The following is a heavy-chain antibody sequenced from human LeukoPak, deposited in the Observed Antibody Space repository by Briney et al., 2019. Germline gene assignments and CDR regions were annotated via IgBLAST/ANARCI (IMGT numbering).Heavy chain of an antibody. CDR3: TRGTNDYGGIERKKPFDY. Sequence: GGSLRLSCAASGFTFSSYAMHWVRQAPGKGLEWVAVISYDGSNKYYVDSVKGRFTISRDNSKNTLYLQMSSLRAEDTAVYYCTRGTNDYGGIERKKPFDYWGQGTLVTVSS. CDR2: ISYDGSNK. CDR1: GFTFSSYA. J-gene: IGHJ4*02. V-gene: IGHV3-30-3*01. D-gene: IGHD4-23*01.